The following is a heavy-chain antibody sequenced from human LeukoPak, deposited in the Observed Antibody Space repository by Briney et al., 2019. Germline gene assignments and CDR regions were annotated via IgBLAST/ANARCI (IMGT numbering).Heavy chain of an antibody. CDR3: AKENYDFWSGSTFDY. J-gene: IGHJ4*02. CDR1: GFSFSTYG. D-gene: IGHD3-3*01. V-gene: IGHV3-33*06. Sequence: PGGSLRLSCAASGFSFSTYGMHWVRQAPGKGLEWVAVIWYDGSNKYYADSVKGRFTISRDNSKNTLYLQMNSLRAEDTAVYYCAKENYDFWSGSTFDYWGQGTLVPVSS. CDR2: IWYDGSNK.